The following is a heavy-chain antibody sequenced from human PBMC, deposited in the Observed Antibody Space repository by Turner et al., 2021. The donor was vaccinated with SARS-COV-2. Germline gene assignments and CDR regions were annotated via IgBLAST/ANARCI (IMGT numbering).Heavy chain of an antibody. CDR1: GFTFSSYN. CDR2: ISSSSSYI. J-gene: IGHJ4*02. V-gene: IGHV3-21*01. D-gene: IGHD3-3*01. CDR3: ARSRRDFWSDYYMGAFDY. Sequence: EMQLVESGGGLVKPGGSLRLSCAASGFTFSSYNMTWVRQAPGKGLEWVSSISSSSSYIYYADSVMGRFTISRDNAKNSLYLQMDSLRAEDTAVYYCARSRRDFWSDYYMGAFDYWGQGTLVTVSS.